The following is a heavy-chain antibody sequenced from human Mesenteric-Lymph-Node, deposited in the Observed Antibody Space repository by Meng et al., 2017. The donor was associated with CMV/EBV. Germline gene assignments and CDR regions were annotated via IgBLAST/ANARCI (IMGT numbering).Heavy chain of an antibody. CDR3: ARGVMVRGISILYYYYGMDA. J-gene: IGHJ6*02. V-gene: IGHV1-69*04. CDR2: IIPILDMT. Sequence: SVKVSCKASGYTFTSYGISWVRQAPGQGLEWMGRIIPILDMTDYAQKFQGRVTITADESTRTAYMELTSLRSEDTAIYYCARGVMVRGISILYYYYGMDAWGQGTTVTVSS. CDR1: GYTFTSYG. D-gene: IGHD3-10*01.